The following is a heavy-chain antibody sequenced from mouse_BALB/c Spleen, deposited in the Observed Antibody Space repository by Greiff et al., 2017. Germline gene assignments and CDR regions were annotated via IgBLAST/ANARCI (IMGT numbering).Heavy chain of an antibody. CDR1: GFTFSSYA. V-gene: IGHV5-6-5*01. Sequence: EVMLVESGGGLVKPGGSLKLSCAASGFTFSSYAMSWVRQTPEKRLEWVASISSGGSTYYPDSVKGRFTISRDNARNILYLQMSSLRSEDTAMYYCASLWSYAMDYWGQGTSVTVSS. D-gene: IGHD1-1*02. CDR2: ISSGGST. J-gene: IGHJ4*01. CDR3: ASLWSYAMDY.